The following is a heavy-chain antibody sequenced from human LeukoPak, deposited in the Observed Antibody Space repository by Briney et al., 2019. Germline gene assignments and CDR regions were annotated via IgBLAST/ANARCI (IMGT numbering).Heavy chain of an antibody. V-gene: IGHV1-69*05. CDR2: IIPIFGTA. CDR3: ASRHYTEHDAYYYDSSGYYFLDY. CDR1: GGTFSSYA. Sequence: GASVKVSCKASGGTFSSYAISWVRQAPGQGLEWMGGIIPIFGTANYAQKFQGRVTITTDESTSTAYMELSSLRSEDTAVYYCASRHYTEHDAYYYDSSGYYFLDYWGQGTLVTVSS. D-gene: IGHD3-22*01. J-gene: IGHJ4*02.